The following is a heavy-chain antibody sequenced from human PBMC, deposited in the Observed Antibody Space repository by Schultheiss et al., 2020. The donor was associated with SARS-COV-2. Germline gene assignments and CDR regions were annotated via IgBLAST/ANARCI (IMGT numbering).Heavy chain of an antibody. Sequence: SETLSLTCTVSGGSISSGGYYWSWIRQHPGKGLEWIGYIYYSGSTYYNPSLKSRVTISVDTSKNQFSLKLSSVTAADTGVYYCAGSGDYLGWFDPWGQGTLVTVSS. J-gene: IGHJ5*02. CDR1: GGSISSGGYY. CDR3: AGSGDYLGWFDP. V-gene: IGHV4-31*03. D-gene: IGHD4-17*01. CDR2: IYYSGST.